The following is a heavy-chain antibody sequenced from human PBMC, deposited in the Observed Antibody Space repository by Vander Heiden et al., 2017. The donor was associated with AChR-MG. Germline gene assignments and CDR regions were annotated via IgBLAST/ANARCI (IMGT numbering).Heavy chain of an antibody. D-gene: IGHD1-1*01. CDR1: GGTLSTYA. CDR3: ARCLEEVSDGRWYYYGLDV. J-gene: IGHJ6*02. Sequence: QVQLVQSGTEVTMPGSSVKASCTSSGGTLSTYAMTWVRQAPGQGLEWMGGIFPVFGTATYAQKFRERVTVTADESTNTAYMELRSLRSEDTAVYYCARCLEEVSDGRWYYYGLDVWGQGTTVTVAS. V-gene: IGHV1-69*01. CDR2: IFPVFGTA.